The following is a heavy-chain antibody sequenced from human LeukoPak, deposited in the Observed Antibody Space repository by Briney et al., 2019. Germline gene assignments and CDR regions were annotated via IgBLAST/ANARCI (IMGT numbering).Heavy chain of an antibody. CDR3: ARVGGTVPTNYYYYYYMDV. CDR2: ISSSSSYI. CDR1: GFTFSSYS. J-gene: IGHJ6*03. D-gene: IGHD4-17*01. Sequence: PGGSLRLSCAASGFTFSSYSMNWVRQAPGKGLEWVSSISSSSSYIYYADSVKGRFTISRDNAKTSLYLQMNSLRAEDTAVYYCARVGGTVPTNYYYYYYMDVRGKGTTVTVSS. V-gene: IGHV3-21*01.